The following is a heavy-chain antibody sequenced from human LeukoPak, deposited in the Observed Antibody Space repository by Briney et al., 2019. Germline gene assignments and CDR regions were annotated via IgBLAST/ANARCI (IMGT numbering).Heavy chain of an antibody. Sequence: PSETLSPTCTVSGGSISSYYWRWIRQPPGKGLEWIGYIYYSGSTNYNPSLKSRVTISVDTSKNQFSLKLSSVTAADTAVYYCARDTTPKYYYDSSGYYSFGAFDIWGQGTMVTVSS. CDR2: IYYSGST. V-gene: IGHV4-59*01. CDR1: GGSISSYY. D-gene: IGHD3-22*01. J-gene: IGHJ3*02. CDR3: ARDTTPKYYYDSSGYYSFGAFDI.